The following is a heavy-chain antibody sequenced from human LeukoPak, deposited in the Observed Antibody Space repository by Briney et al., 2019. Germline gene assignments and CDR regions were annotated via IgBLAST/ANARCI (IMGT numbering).Heavy chain of an antibody. CDR2: FSNSGGST. Sequence: GGSLRLSCAASGFTFSSYAMSWVRQAPGKGLEWVSTFSNSGGSTYYADSVMGRFTISRDNSKNTLYLQMNSLRAEDTAVYYCAKRYCSGGSCYWGYTFDYWGQGTLVTVSS. J-gene: IGHJ4*02. D-gene: IGHD2-15*01. CDR1: GFTFSSYA. V-gene: IGHV3-23*01. CDR3: AKRYCSGGSCYWGYTFDY.